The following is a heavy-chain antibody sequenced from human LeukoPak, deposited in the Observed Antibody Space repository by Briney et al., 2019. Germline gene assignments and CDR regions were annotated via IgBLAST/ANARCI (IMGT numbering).Heavy chain of an antibody. D-gene: IGHD5-12*01. Sequence: SVKVSCKASGFTFTSSAMQWVRQARGQGLEWIGWIVVGSGNTNYAQKFQERVTITRDMSTSTAYMELSSLRSEDTAVYYCAAARGATIELLDYWGQGTLVTVSS. CDR2: IVVGSGNT. CDR1: GFTFTSSA. J-gene: IGHJ4*02. V-gene: IGHV1-58*02. CDR3: AAARGATIELLDY.